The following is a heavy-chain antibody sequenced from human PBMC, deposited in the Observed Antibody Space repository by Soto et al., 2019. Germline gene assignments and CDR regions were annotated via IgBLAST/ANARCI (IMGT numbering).Heavy chain of an antibody. D-gene: IGHD6-13*01. Sequence: ASVKVSCKASGYTFTGYYMHWVRQAPGQGLEWMGWINPNSGGTNYAQKFQGRVTTTRDTSISTAYMELSRLRSDDTAVYYCARIWRQQLDYYYYYGMDVWGQGATVTVSS. CDR2: INPNSGGT. CDR3: ARIWRQQLDYYYYYGMDV. J-gene: IGHJ6*02. V-gene: IGHV1-2*02. CDR1: GYTFTGYY.